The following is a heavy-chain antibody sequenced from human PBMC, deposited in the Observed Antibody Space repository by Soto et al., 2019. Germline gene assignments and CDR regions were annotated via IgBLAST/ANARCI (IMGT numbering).Heavy chain of an antibody. CDR1: GFSFTGYY. CDR2: INAHSGGT. CDR3: ARGFEYSTSRAVGDF. V-gene: IGHV1-2*02. D-gene: IGHD6-6*01. J-gene: IGHJ4*02. Sequence: ASVKVSCKASGFSFTGYYIHWLRQAPGQGLEWMGWINAHSGGTEYAQKFQGRVTLTRDTSIATAYLTLTSLTSDDTALYFCARGFEYSTSRAVGDFWGQGTLVTVSS.